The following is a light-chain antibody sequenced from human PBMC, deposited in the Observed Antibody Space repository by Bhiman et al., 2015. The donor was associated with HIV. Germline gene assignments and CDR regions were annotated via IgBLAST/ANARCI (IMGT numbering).Light chain of an antibody. Sequence: QSALTQPASVSGSPGQSITISCTGTGSDVGGYNHVSWFQQHPGKAPKLMIYEVSKRPSGVPDRFSGSKSGNTASLTVSGLQAEDEADYYCCSYAGSYVFGTGTKVTVL. J-gene: IGLJ1*01. V-gene: IGLV2-8*01. CDR2: EVS. CDR3: CSYAGSYV. CDR1: GSDVGGYNH.